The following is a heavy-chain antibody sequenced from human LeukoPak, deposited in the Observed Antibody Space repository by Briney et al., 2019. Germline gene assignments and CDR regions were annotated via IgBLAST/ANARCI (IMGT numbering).Heavy chain of an antibody. CDR2: MYPNSDNA. Sequence: ASVKVSCKASGYTFANYDINWVRQAPGQGLEWMGWMYPNSDNAGYAQKFQGRVTMTRSTSITTVYMELTSLRSEDTAMYYCARGRNWGHDWFDPWGQGTLVTVSS. D-gene: IGHD3-16*01. CDR1: GYTFANYD. J-gene: IGHJ5*02. V-gene: IGHV1-8*01. CDR3: ARGRNWGHDWFDP.